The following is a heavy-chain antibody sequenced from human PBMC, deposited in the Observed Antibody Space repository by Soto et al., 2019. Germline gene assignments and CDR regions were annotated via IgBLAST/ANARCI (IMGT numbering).Heavy chain of an antibody. CDR3: ARGVYYDHRMDV. V-gene: IGHV1-69*13. D-gene: IGHD3-3*01. CDR1: GGTLSDYA. Sequence: GASVKVSCKASGGTLSDYAISWVRQAPGQGLEWMGGIIPMFGAVNYAQRFQGRVTITADEATSTAYVELSSLRSEDTAVYYCARGVYYDHRMDVWGQGTTVTVSS. J-gene: IGHJ6*02. CDR2: IIPMFGAV.